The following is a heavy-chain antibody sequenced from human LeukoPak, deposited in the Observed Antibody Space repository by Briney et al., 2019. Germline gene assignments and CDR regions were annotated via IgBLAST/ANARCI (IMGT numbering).Heavy chain of an antibody. CDR3: VRVEMATKIFEF. J-gene: IGHJ4*01. Sequence: GGSLTLSCAASGFTVSTDYMSCGRDAPGKGPGWVWSIYTGDGTHYTDSVKGRFTISRDDSKNTLFLQMNSLRSEDTAVYYCVRVEMATKIFEFWGQGTLVTVSS. V-gene: IGHV3-53*05. CDR1: GFTVSTDY. CDR2: IYTGDGT. D-gene: IGHD5-24*01.